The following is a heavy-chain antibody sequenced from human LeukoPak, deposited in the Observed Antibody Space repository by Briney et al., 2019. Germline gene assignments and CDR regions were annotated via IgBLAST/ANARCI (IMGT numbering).Heavy chain of an antibody. CDR3: AKDHGSSDWYYFDY. V-gene: IGHV3-30*02. J-gene: IGHJ4*02. CDR2: IHYDGSNN. Sequence: GGSLRLSCAASGFTFSSYAVHWVRQAPGKGLEWVAFIHYDGSNNYYADSVKGRFTISRDNSKNTLYLQMNTLRADVTAVYYCAKDHGSSDWYYFDYWGQGTLVTVSS. CDR1: GFTFSSYA. D-gene: IGHD6-13*01.